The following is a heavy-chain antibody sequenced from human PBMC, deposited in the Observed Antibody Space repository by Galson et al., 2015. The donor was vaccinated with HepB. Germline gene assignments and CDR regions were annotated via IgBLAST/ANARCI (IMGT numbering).Heavy chain of an antibody. Sequence: SVKVSCKASGGTLSSYAISWVRQAPGQGLEWMGRIIPILGIANYAQKFQGRVTITADKSTSTAYMELSSLRSEDTAVYYCAREGTTMVRGVINQLDYWGQGTLVTVSS. CDR3: AREGTTMVRGVINQLDY. V-gene: IGHV1-69*04. D-gene: IGHD3-10*01. CDR1: GGTLSSYA. J-gene: IGHJ4*02. CDR2: IIPILGIA.